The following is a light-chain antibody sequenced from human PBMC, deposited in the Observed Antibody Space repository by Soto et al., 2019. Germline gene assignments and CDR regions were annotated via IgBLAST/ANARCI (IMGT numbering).Light chain of an antibody. CDR3: HQYVTCPT. CDR1: QSLAANY. J-gene: IGKJ3*01. Sequence: EIVLTQSPGILSLSPGERATLSCRASQSLAANYLDWYQQKPGQAPRLLIYGESSRATGIPDRFSGSGSGTDFTLTISRLEPDDSAVYHFHQYVTCPTFGRGTTV. V-gene: IGKV3-20*01. CDR2: GES.